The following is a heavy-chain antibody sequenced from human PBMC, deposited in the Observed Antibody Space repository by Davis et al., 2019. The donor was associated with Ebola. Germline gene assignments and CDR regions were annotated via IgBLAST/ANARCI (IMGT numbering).Heavy chain of an antibody. D-gene: IGHD3-10*01. CDR2: IVVGSGNT. V-gene: IGHV1-58*02. Sequence: AASVKVSCKASGYTFTGYYMHWVRQAPGQGLEWIGWIVVGSGNTNYAQKFQERVTITRDMSTSTAYMELSSLRSEDTAVYYCAAGSRSPGDYWGQGTLVTVSS. CDR1: GYTFTGYY. CDR3: AAGSRSPGDY. J-gene: IGHJ4*02.